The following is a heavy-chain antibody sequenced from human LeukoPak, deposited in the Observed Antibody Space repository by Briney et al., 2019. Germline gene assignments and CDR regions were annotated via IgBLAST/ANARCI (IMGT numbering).Heavy chain of an antibody. V-gene: IGHV3-23*01. CDR3: AKDTAPRPTPFDY. J-gene: IGHJ4*02. CDR1: GFTFSSYA. CDR2: ISGSGGST. Sequence: GGSLRLSCAASGFTFSSYAMSWVRQAPGKWLEWASAISGSGGSTYYADSVKGRFTISRDNSKNTLYLQMNSLRAEDTAVYYCAKDTAPRPTPFDYWGQGTLVTVSS. D-gene: IGHD6-25*01.